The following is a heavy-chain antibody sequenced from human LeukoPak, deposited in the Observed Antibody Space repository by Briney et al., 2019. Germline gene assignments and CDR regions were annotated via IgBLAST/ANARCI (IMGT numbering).Heavy chain of an antibody. D-gene: IGHD5-18*01. CDR1: GFTFDDYA. CDR2: ISWNSGSI. Sequence: AGGSLRLPCAASGFTFDDYAMHWVRQAPGKGLEWVSGISWNSGSIGYADPVKGRFTISRDNAKNSLYLQMNSLRAEDTALYYCAKATVDTAMDHFDYWGQGTLVTVSS. CDR3: AKATVDTAMDHFDY. V-gene: IGHV3-9*01. J-gene: IGHJ4*02.